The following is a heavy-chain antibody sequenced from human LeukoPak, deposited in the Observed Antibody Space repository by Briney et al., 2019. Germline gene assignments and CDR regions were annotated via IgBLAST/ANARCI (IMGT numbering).Heavy chain of an antibody. Sequence: PSETLSLTCAVYGGSFSGYYWTWIRQPPGKGLEWIGEINHSGSTNYNPSLKSRVTMSVDTSMNQFSLRLNSVTAADTAVYYCARVYGSGSYHSNWFESWGQGTLVIVSS. J-gene: IGHJ5*01. CDR3: ARVYGSGSYHSNWFES. CDR2: INHSGST. V-gene: IGHV4-34*01. D-gene: IGHD3-10*01. CDR1: GGSFSGYY.